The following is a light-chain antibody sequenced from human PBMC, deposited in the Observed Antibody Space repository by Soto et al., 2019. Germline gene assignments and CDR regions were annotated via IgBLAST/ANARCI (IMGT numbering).Light chain of an antibody. CDR2: KAS. J-gene: IGKJ1*01. CDR1: QSISVC. CDR3: QQYNSYSPT. V-gene: IGKV1-5*03. Sequence: DIQVTQSPSSLSASVGDRVIITCRASQSISVCLDWYQQKAGKAPKLLIYKASRLESGVPSRFSGSRSGTEFTLTISGLQPGDSATYYCQQYNSYSPTFGQGTKVDIK.